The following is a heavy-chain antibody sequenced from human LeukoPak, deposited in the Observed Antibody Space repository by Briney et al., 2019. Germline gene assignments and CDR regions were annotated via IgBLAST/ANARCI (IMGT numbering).Heavy chain of an antibody. Sequence: GASVKVSCKTSGYTFADYYIHWVRQAPGQGLEWMGWIYPKSGGTNSAQKFQGRVTMTRDTSISTAYMELSRLRFEDTAVYYCARVSTSGYRDWLDPWGQGTLVTVSS. CDR2: IYPKSGGT. J-gene: IGHJ5*02. V-gene: IGHV1-2*02. CDR3: ARVSTSGYRDWLDP. CDR1: GYTFADYY. D-gene: IGHD3-9*01.